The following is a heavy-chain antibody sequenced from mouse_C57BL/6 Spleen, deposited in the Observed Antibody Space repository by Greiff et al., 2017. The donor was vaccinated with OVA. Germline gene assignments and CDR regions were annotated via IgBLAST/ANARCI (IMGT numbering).Heavy chain of an antibody. CDR1: GFSLTSYA. V-gene: IGHV2-9-1*01. Sequence: VHLVESGPGLVAPSQSLSITCTVSGFSLTSYAISWVRQPPGKGLEWLGVLWTGGGTNYNSALKSRLSISKDNSKSQVFLKMNSLQTDDTARYYCARIYYGSSYWYFDVWGTGTTVTVSS. CDR2: LWTGGGT. D-gene: IGHD1-1*01. CDR3: ARIYYGSSYWYFDV. J-gene: IGHJ1*03.